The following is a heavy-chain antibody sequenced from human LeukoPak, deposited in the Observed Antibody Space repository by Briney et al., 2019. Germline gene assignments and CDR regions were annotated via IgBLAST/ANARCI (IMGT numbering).Heavy chain of an antibody. V-gene: IGHV4-39*07. D-gene: IGHD3-22*01. CDR3: ARTLNDDYDSSGYPIDY. CDR2: IYYSGST. J-gene: IGHJ4*02. Sequence: PSETLSLTCTVSGGSISSSSYYWGWIRQPPGKGLEWIGSIYYSGSTYYNPSLKSRVTISVDTSKNQFSLKLSSVTAADTVVYYCARTLNDDYDSSGYPIDYWGQGTLVTVSS. CDR1: GGSISSSSYY.